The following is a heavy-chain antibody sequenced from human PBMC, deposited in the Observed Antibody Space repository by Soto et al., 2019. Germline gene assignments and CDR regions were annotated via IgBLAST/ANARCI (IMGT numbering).Heavy chain of an antibody. CDR1: GGTFSSYT. Sequence: SVKVSFKASGGTFSSYTISWVRQAPGQGLEWMGRIIPILGIANYAQKFQGRVTITADKSTSTAYMELSSLRSEDTAVYYCARTCITGTTVHYYYGMDVWGQGTTVTVSS. D-gene: IGHD1-20*01. CDR2: IIPILGIA. J-gene: IGHJ6*02. V-gene: IGHV1-69*02. CDR3: ARTCITGTTVHYYYGMDV.